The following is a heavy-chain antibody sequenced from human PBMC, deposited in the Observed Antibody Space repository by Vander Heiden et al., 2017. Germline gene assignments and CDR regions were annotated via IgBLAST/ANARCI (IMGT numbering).Heavy chain of an antibody. CDR2: ISSDATSI. CDR3: ASDGSGTDYLNYCFDN. D-gene: IGHD3-10*01. V-gene: IGHV3-21*01. J-gene: IGHJ4*02. Sequence: EVQLVESGGGLVKPGGSLRLSCVVSGFTFSTYSMNWVRQAPGKGPEWVSSISSDATSIYYADSVKGRFTISRDNAKNSLYLQMNSLRAEDTAVYYCASDGSGTDYLNYCFDNWGQGTLVTVSS. CDR1: GFTFSTYS.